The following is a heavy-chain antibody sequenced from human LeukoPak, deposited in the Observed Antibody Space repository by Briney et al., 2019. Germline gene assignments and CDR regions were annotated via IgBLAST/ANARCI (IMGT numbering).Heavy chain of an antibody. Sequence: GGSLRLSCAASGFTFSSYRMNWVRQAPGKGLEWVSSISSSSSYIYYADSVKGRFTISRDNAKNSLYLQMNSLRAEDTAVYYCARDTRPGYFDWLLDELWFDPWGQGTLVTVSS. J-gene: IGHJ5*02. CDR3: ARDTRPGYFDWLLDELWFDP. V-gene: IGHV3-21*01. CDR1: GFTFSSYR. D-gene: IGHD3-9*01. CDR2: ISSSSSYI.